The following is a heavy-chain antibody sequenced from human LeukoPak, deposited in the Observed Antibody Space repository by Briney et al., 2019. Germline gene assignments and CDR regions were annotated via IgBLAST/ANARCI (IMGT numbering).Heavy chain of an antibody. CDR3: AKGGSSSWYYYYYGMDV. D-gene: IGHD6-13*01. CDR1: GFTFSSYW. CDR2: INSDGSST. J-gene: IGHJ6*02. V-gene: IGHV3-74*01. Sequence: GGSLRLSCAASGFTFSSYWMHWVRQAPGKGLVWVSRINSDGSSTNYADSVKGRFTISRDNAKNTLYLQMNSLRAEDTAVYYCAKGGSSSWYYYYYGMDVWGQGTTVTVSS.